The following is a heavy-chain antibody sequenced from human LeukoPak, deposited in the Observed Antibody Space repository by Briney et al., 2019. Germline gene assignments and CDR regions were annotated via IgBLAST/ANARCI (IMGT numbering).Heavy chain of an antibody. D-gene: IGHD2-21*01. CDR1: GGSISSSSYY. CDR2: IYYSGST. V-gene: IGHV4-39*07. CDR3: ARAGCGGSSCYDSRGWIDP. Sequence: SETLSLTCTVSGGSISSSSYYWGWIRQPPGKGLEWIGSIYYSGSTYYNPSLKSRVTISVDTSKNQFSLKLSSVTAADTAVYFCARAGCGGSSCYDSRGWIDPWGQGTLVTVSS. J-gene: IGHJ5*02.